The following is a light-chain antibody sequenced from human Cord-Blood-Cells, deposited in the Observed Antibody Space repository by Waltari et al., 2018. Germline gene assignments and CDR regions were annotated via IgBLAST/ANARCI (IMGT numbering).Light chain of an antibody. V-gene: IGKV1-33*01. J-gene: IGKJ3*01. CDR3: QQYDNLPFT. CDR1: QDISNY. Sequence: DIQMTQSPSSLSASVGDRVTITCQASQDISNYLNWYQQKPGKDPKLLIYDASNLETGGPSRFSGSGSGTDFTFTISSLQPEDIATYYCQQYDNLPFTFGPGTKVDIK. CDR2: DAS.